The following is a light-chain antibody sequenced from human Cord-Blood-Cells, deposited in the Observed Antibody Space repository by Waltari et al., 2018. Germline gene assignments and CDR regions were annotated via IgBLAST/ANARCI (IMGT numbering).Light chain of an antibody. CDR2: WAS. V-gene: IGKV4-1*01. J-gene: IGKJ2*01. CDR1: QSVSYSSNNKNY. Sequence: DIVMPPSPASLAVSVGGVATIYRTTRQSVSYSSNNKNYLAWYQQKPGQPPKLLIYWASTRESGVPDRFSGSGSGTDFTLTISSLQAEDVAVYYCQQYYSTPMYTFGQGTKLDIK. CDR3: QQYYSTPMYT.